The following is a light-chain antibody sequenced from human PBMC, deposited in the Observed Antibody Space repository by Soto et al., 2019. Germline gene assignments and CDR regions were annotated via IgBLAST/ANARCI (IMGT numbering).Light chain of an antibody. CDR3: YSAADNIGV. J-gene: IGLJ1*01. CDR1: VLAKKY. CDR2: TDS. Sequence: SYELTQPSSVSVSPGQTARITCSGDVLAKKYARWFQQKPGQAPVLVIYTDSERPSGIPERFSGSSSGTTVTLTISGAQVEDEADYYCYSAADNIGVFGTGTKGTVL. V-gene: IGLV3-27*01.